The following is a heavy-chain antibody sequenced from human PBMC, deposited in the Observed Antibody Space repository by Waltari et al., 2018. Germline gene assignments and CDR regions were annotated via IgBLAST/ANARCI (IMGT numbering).Heavy chain of an antibody. D-gene: IGHD3-16*01. CDR1: GGTFSSYA. CDR2: IIPILGIA. J-gene: IGHJ4*02. CDR3: ARSLGAFGGAAFDY. Sequence: QVQLVQSGAEVKKPGSSVKVSCKASGGTFSSYAISWVRQAPGQGLEWLGGIIPILGIANYSQKFQGRGTITADESTSTAYMERSSLRSEDTAVYYCARSLGAFGGAAFDYWGQGTLVTVSS. V-gene: IGHV1-69*04.